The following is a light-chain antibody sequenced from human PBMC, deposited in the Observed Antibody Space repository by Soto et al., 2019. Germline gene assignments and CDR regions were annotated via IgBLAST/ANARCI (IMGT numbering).Light chain of an antibody. V-gene: IGKV3-20*01. J-gene: IGKJ1*01. CDR1: QSLGSTY. CDR2: ATS. Sequence: EIVLTQSPGTLSLSPGDRATLSCRASQSLGSTYLAWFQQRPGQAPRLLIFATSTRASGVPDRFTGSRSGAEFTLTISGLEPDDFAVYYCQQYSGSLPWTFGQGTNVEI. CDR3: QQYSGSLPWT.